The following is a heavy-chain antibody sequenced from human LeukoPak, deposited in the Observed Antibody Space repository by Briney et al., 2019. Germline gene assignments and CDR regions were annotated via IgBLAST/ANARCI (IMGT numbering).Heavy chain of an antibody. Sequence: ASVKVSCKASGYTFTDYYIHWVRQAPGQRLEWMGWLKPNSGDTKSAQKFQGRVTMTRDTSINTVYIDLAGLTTEDTAVYYCARGRRRDDSEGYCHFDNWGQGTQVTVSS. CDR3: ARGRRRDDSEGYCHFDN. CDR1: GYTFTDYY. CDR2: LKPNSGDT. D-gene: IGHD4-4*01. V-gene: IGHV1-2*02. J-gene: IGHJ4*02.